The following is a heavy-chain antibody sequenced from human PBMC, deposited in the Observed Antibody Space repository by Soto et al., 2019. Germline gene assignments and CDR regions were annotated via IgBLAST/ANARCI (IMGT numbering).Heavy chain of an antibody. J-gene: IGHJ6*02. CDR1: GFTFRNYD. CDR2: ISAAGDT. V-gene: IGHV3-13*01. Sequence: EVQLVESGGGLVQPGGSLRLSCEASGFTFRNYDMHWVRQGTGKGLEWVSGISAAGDTDYADSVEGRFNISRENAQNSFFLQMNSLRAGDKAVYYCARTDRDFYGLDVWGQGTTVIVSS. CDR3: ARTDRDFYGLDV.